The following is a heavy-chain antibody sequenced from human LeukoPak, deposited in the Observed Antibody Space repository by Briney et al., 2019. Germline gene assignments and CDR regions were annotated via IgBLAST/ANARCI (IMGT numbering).Heavy chain of an antibody. Sequence: GASVKVSCKASGYTFTGYYMHWVRQAPGQGLEWMGWINPNSGGTNYAQKFQGRVTMTRDTSISTAYMELSRLRSDDTAVYYCARESYRYCSSTSCRGPYYYYYMDVWGKGTTVTVSS. V-gene: IGHV1-2*02. CDR3: ARESYRYCSSTSCRGPYYYYYMDV. CDR1: GYTFTGYY. J-gene: IGHJ6*03. CDR2: INPNSGGT. D-gene: IGHD2-2*01.